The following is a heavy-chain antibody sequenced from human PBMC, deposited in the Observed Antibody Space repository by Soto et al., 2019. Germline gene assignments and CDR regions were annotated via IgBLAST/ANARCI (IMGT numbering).Heavy chain of an antibody. J-gene: IGHJ4*02. CDR3: ARDFYGGFSYGPGDN. D-gene: IGHD2-15*01. V-gene: IGHV3-7*01. CDR2: IKQDGSAK. CDR1: VFTFWCDW. Sequence: GGSLRLSCVASVFTFWCDWMSWVRQAPGKGLEWVANIKQDGSAKQYLDSVRGRFTISRDNSKNSVYLQMNSLRAEDTALYYCARDFYGGFSYGPGDNWGQGTLVTVSS.